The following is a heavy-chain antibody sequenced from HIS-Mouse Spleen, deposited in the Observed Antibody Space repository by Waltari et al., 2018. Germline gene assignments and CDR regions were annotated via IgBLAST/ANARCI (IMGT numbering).Heavy chain of an antibody. J-gene: IGHJ4*02. D-gene: IGHD3-22*01. CDR3: ARDLNDSSGYFGDY. CDR1: GFTFSSYW. Sequence: EVQLVESGGGLVQPGGSLRLSCAASGFTFSSYWMHWVRQAPGKGLGWVSRINSDGRSTSYADSVKGRFTISRDNAKNTLYLQMNSLRAEDTAVYYCARDLNDSSGYFGDYWGQGTLVTVSS. CDR2: INSDGRST. V-gene: IGHV3-74*01.